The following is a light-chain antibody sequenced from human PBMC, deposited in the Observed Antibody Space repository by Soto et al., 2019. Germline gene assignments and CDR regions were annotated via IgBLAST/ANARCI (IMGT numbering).Light chain of an antibody. CDR2: DAS. Sequence: EIVMTQSPATLSVSPGERATLSCRASQSVRTTVAWYQKRPGQAPRLLIYDASTSATGVPARFSGGGSGTEFTLTITGLQPEDFAVYYCQQYNGWPWTFGLGTKVDIK. CDR3: QQYNGWPWT. CDR1: QSVRTT. J-gene: IGKJ1*01. V-gene: IGKV3-15*01.